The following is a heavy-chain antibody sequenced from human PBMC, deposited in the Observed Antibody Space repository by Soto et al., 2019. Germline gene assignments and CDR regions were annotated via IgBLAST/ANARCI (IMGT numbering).Heavy chain of an antibody. J-gene: IGHJ4*02. CDR3: AGQTLDILTGSPYYFDY. D-gene: IGHD3-9*01. V-gene: IGHV4-39*01. CDR1: GGSISSSSYY. CDR2: IYYSGST. Sequence: QLQLQESGPGLVKPSETLSLTCTVSGGSISSSSYYWGWIRQPPGKGLEWIGSIYYSGSTYYNPSLKSRVTISVDTSKNQFSLRLSSVTAADTAVYYCAGQTLDILTGSPYYFDYWGQGTLVTVSS.